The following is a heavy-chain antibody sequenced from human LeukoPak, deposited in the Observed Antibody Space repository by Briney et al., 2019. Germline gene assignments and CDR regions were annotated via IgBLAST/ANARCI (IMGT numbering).Heavy chain of an antibody. D-gene: IGHD1-1*01. CDR1: GFTFSNYG. CDR3: ARDGGTNWHEPTWFDF. Sequence: GGSLRLSCGASGFTFSNYGMLWVRQAPGKGLEWVAFIRYDGNNKLYADSMKGRFTISRDNSKKSLYLQMNSLRVEDTAMYCCARDGGTNWHEPTWFDFWGQGTQVTVSA. V-gene: IGHV3-30*02. CDR2: IRYDGNNK. J-gene: IGHJ4*02.